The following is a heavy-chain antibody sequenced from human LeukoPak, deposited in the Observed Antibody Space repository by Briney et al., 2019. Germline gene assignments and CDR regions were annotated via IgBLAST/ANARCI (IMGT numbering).Heavy chain of an antibody. CDR1: GGSISSSSYY. D-gene: IGHD3-22*01. Sequence: SETLSLTCTVSGGSISSSSYYWGWIRQPPGKGLEWIGSIYYSGSTYYNPSLKSRVTISVDTSKNQFSLKLSSVTAADTAVYYCARPGYYDSSGYLFDCWGQGTLVTVSS. CDR2: IYYSGST. J-gene: IGHJ4*02. V-gene: IGHV4-39*01. CDR3: ARPGYYDSSGYLFDC.